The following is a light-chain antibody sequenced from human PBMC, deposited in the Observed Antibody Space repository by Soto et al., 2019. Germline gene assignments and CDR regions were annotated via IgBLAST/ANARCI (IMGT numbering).Light chain of an antibody. Sequence: EIVLTQSPGTLSLSPGERATLSCRASQSVSSSFLAWYQQKPGQAPRLLIYGASSRAAGSPDRFSGSGSGTDFTLTISRLEPEDFAVYYCQQYGNSPWTFGQGTKVEIK. V-gene: IGKV3-20*01. J-gene: IGKJ1*01. CDR3: QQYGNSPWT. CDR2: GAS. CDR1: QSVSSSF.